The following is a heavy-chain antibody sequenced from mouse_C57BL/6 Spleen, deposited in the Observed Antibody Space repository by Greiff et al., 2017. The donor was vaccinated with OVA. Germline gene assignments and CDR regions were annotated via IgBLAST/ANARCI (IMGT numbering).Heavy chain of an antibody. CDR2: INPNNGGT. Sequence: EVQLQQSGPELVKPGASVKMSCKASGYTFTDYNMHWVKQSHGKSLEWIGYINPNNGGTSYNQKFKGKATLTVNKSSSTAYMELRSLTSEDSAVYYCARRGRTGTGFDYWGQGTTLTVSS. D-gene: IGHD4-1*01. V-gene: IGHV1-22*01. CDR3: ARRGRTGTGFDY. CDR1: GYTFTDYN. J-gene: IGHJ2*01.